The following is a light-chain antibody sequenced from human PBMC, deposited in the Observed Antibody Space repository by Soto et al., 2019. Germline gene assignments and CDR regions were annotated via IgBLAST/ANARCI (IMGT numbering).Light chain of an antibody. Sequence: EIVLTQSPGTLSLSPGEGATLSCRASQSVSSSYLAWYQQKPGQAPRLLIYGASSRATGIPDRFSGGGSGTDFTLTISRLEPEEFAVDYCQQYDNSPWTFGQGTKVEIK. J-gene: IGKJ1*01. CDR3: QQYDNSPWT. CDR1: QSVSSSY. V-gene: IGKV3-20*01. CDR2: GAS.